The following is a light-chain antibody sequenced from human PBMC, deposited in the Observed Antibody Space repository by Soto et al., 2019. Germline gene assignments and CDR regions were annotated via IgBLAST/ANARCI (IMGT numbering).Light chain of an antibody. CDR3: AAWDDRLNGAL. J-gene: IGLJ1*01. V-gene: IGLV1-44*01. Sequence: SVLTQPPSASGTPGQRVTMSCSGGSSTIGSNTVSWYQHLPGTAPQLLIYSDTQRASGVADRFSGSKSGTSASLAISGLQSDDEADYYCAAWDDRLNGALFGTGTKVTVL. CDR2: SDT. CDR1: SSTIGSNT.